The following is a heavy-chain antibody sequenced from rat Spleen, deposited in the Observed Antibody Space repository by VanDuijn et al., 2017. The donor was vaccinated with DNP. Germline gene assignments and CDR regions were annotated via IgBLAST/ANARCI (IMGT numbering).Heavy chain of an antibody. D-gene: IGHD1-2*01. V-gene: IGHV5S13*01. Sequence: EVQLVKSGGGLVQPGRSLKLSCAASGFTFSYYGMAWVRQAPAKGLEWVASITSGSGSTSYLDSVRGRFTISRDNGKSTLFLQMNSLRSEDMATYYCARPYYYRYSGWFAYWGQGTLVTVSS. J-gene: IGHJ3*01. CDR2: ITSGSGST. CDR1: GFTFSYYG. CDR3: ARPYYYRYSGWFAY.